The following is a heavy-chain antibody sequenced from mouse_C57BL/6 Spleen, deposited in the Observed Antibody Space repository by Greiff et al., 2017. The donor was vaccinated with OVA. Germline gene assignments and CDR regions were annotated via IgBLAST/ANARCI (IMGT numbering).Heavy chain of an antibody. D-gene: IGHD2-4*01. V-gene: IGHV1-52*01. CDR3: ARRGYDYDEGAWFAY. Sequence: VQLQQPGAELVRPGSSVKLSCKASGYTFTSYWMHWVKQRPIQGLEWIGNIDPSDSETHYNQKFKDKATLTVDKSSSTAYMQLSSLTSEDSAVYYCARRGYDYDEGAWFAYWGQGTLVTVSA. CDR1: GYTFTSYW. J-gene: IGHJ3*01. CDR2: IDPSDSET.